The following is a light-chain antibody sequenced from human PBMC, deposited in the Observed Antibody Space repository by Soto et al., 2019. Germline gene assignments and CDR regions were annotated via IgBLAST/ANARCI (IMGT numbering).Light chain of an antibody. CDR2: EAS. V-gene: IGKV3-11*01. Sequence: EIVVPRCPGTMSLSPGERAAPVCRAIQNVTNYLDWYQQKPGQAPRLLIYEASNRATGIAARFSGSGSGTDFTLTISSLEPEDFAAYYCQQRSSWPPTFGGGTKVDI. CDR3: QQRSSWPPT. CDR1: QNVTNY. J-gene: IGKJ4*01.